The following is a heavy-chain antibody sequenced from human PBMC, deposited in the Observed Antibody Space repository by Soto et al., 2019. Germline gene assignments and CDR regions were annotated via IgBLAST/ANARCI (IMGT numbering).Heavy chain of an antibody. J-gene: IGHJ4*02. D-gene: IGHD1-1*01. CDR2: IYPSVSS. CDR1: GFAISRGYY. V-gene: IGHV4-38-2*02. Sequence: PSETLSLTCNVSGFAISRGYYWSWVRQPPGKGLEWIGSIYPSVSSYHNPSLESRLTLSIDTAKNQFSLKLASVTAADTALYYCAREKVGTTFFDYWGQGIQVTVSS. CDR3: AREKVGTTFFDY.